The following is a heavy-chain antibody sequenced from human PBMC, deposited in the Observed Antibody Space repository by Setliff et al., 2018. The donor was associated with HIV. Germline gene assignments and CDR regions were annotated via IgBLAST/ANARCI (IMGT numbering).Heavy chain of an antibody. D-gene: IGHD2-8*02. CDR1: GGSISGHF. J-gene: IGHJ4*02. CDR3: ARLIHTGLLYFDY. CDR2: IYTSGTT. V-gene: IGHV4-4*09. Sequence: PSETLSLTCFVSGGSISGHFWGWIRQPPGKGLEWIGYIYTSGTTEYNPSLDSRVTISVDTSRDQFSLNLRSVTAADTALYFCARLIHTGLLYFDYWGLGMLVTVSS.